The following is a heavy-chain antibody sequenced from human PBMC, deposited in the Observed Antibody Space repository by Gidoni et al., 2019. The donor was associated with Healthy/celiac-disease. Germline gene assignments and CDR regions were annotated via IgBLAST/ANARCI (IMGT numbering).Heavy chain of an antibody. CDR2: IYYSGST. J-gene: IGHJ5*02. CDR3: ARHATTVTPNWFDP. V-gene: IGHV4-39*01. Sequence: QLQLQESGPGLVKPSETLSLTSTVSGCSLSSSSYYWGWIRQPPGKGLEWIGSIYYSGSTYYNPSLKSRVTISVDTSKNQFSLKLSSVTAADTAVYYCARHATTVTPNWFDPWGQGTLVTVSS. D-gene: IGHD4-17*01. CDR1: GCSLSSSSYY.